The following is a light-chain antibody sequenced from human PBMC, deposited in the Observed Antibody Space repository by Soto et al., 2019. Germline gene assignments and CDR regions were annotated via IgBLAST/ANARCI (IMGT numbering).Light chain of an antibody. CDR2: DVN. CDR3: CSYAGASIYV. Sequence: QSVLTQPRSVSGSPGQSVTISCTGSSSDIGSSNYVSWYQQHPGKVPKLMIYDVNKRPSGVPDRFSGSKSGSTASLTISRLQAEDEADYYCCSYAGASIYVFGTGTKVTVL. V-gene: IGLV2-11*01. CDR1: SSDIGSSNY. J-gene: IGLJ1*01.